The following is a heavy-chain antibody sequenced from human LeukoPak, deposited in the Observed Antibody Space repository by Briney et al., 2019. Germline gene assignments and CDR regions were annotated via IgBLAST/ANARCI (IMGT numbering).Heavy chain of an antibody. V-gene: IGHV1-69*04. CDR1: GGTFSSYA. CDR3: ARGTLMVRGVFDP. D-gene: IGHD3-10*01. J-gene: IGHJ5*02. CDR2: IIPILGIA. Sequence: SVKVSCKASGGTFSSYAISWVRQAPGQGLEWMGRIIPILGIANYAQKLQGRVTMTTDTSTSTAYMELRSLRSDDTAVYYCARGTLMVRGVFDPWGQGTLVTVSS.